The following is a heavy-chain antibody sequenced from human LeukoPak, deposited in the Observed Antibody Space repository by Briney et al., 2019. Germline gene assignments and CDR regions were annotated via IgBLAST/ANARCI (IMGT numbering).Heavy chain of an antibody. J-gene: IGHJ4*02. Sequence: GGSLRLSCAASVFTFSSYAMCLVRPAPGEGLEWVSAISGSGGSTYYADSVKGRFTISRDNSKNTLYLQMNSLRAEDTAVYYCAKDLTMVVTPTFDYWGQGTLVTVSS. CDR2: ISGSGGST. D-gene: IGHD4-23*01. V-gene: IGHV3-23*01. CDR3: AKDLTMVVTPTFDY. CDR1: VFTFSSYA.